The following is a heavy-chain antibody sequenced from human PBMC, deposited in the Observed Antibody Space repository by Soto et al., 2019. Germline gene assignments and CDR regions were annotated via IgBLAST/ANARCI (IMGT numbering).Heavy chain of an antibody. CDR3: ARRAAAAGTEVWHYYMDV. CDR2: IYYSGST. Sequence: SETLSLTCTVSGGSISSSSYYWGWIRQPPGKGLEWIGSIYYSGSTYYNPSLKSRVTISVDTSKNQFSLKLSSVTAADTAVYYCARRAAAAGTEVWHYYMDVWGKGTTVTVSS. D-gene: IGHD6-13*01. V-gene: IGHV4-39*01. CDR1: GGSISSSSYY. J-gene: IGHJ6*03.